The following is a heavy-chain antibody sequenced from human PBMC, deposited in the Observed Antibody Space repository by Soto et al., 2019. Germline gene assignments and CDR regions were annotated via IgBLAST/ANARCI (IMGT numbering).Heavy chain of an antibody. CDR3: ARVPGYDFWSGCGYYYGMDV. D-gene: IGHD3-3*01. Sequence: QVQLVQSGAEVKKPGASVKVSCKASGYTFTSYGISWVRQAPGQGLEWMGWISAYNGNTNYAQKLRGRVTMTTDTSTSTAYMELRSLRSDDTAVYYCARVPGYDFWSGCGYYYGMDVWGQGTTVTVSS. CDR2: ISAYNGNT. J-gene: IGHJ6*02. CDR1: GYTFTSYG. V-gene: IGHV1-18*04.